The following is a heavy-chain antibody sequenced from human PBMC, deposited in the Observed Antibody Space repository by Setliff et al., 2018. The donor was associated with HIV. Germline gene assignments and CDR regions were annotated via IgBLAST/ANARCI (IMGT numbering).Heavy chain of an antibody. V-gene: IGHV3-72*01. D-gene: IGHD3-10*01. CDR1: GVTFSDHE. J-gene: IGHJ4*02. Sequence: GGSLRLSCVVSGVTFSDHELDWVRQAPGKGLEWVGCSKKKDYNYITEDAASLKGRFTISRDDSKSSLYLQMNSLKIEDTATYYGIFYYYGYPYWGPGTLVTVSS. CDR3: IFYYYGYPY. CDR2: SKKKDYNYIT.